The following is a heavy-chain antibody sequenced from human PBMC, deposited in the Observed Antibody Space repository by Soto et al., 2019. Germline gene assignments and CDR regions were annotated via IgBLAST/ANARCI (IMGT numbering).Heavy chain of an antibody. V-gene: IGHV4-39*01. D-gene: IGHD6-19*01. Sequence: KTSETLSLTCSVSGGSKNSSSYFWCWIRKPPGKGLEWIGSIYYSGSTYYNPSLRSRLTISVDTSKSQFSLKLRSVTAADTAVFYCARHYSSGSRNWFDPWGQGTLVTVSS. J-gene: IGHJ5*02. CDR3: ARHYSSGSRNWFDP. CDR2: IYYSGST. CDR1: GGSKNSSSYF.